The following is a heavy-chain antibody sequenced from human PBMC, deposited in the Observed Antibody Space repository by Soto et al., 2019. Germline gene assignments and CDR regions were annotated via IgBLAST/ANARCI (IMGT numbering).Heavy chain of an antibody. CDR3: AKDSAPYYYGSGSGYFDY. Sequence: EVQLLESGGGLVQPGGSLRLSCAASGFTFSSYAMSWVRQAPGKGLEWVSAISGSGGSTYYADSVKGRFTIYRDNSKNKLYLQMNSLRAEDTAVYYCAKDSAPYYYGSGSGYFDYWGQGTLVTVSS. CDR2: ISGSGGST. V-gene: IGHV3-23*01. J-gene: IGHJ4*02. CDR1: GFTFSSYA. D-gene: IGHD3-10*01.